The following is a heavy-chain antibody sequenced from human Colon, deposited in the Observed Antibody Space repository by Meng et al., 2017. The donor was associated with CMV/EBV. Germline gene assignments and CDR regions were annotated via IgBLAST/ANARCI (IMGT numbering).Heavy chain of an antibody. J-gene: IGHJ3*02. CDR2: VYYSGSA. D-gene: IGHD1-14*01. CDR3: ARLSGGNQADTLDI. V-gene: IGHV4-59*11. CDR1: GDSLRSHY. Sequence: SETLSLTCTVSGDSLRSHYWSWIRQSPGKGLEWMGYVYYSGSATYSDSLRSRITIAVDMPKNQVSLNLRSVTAADTAMYYCARLSGGNQADTLDIWGQGTMVTVSS.